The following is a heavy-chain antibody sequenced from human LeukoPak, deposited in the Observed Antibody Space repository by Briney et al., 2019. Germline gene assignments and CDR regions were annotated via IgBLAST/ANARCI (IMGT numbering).Heavy chain of an antibody. CDR2: IYYSGST. CDR1: GGSISSSSYY. J-gene: IGHJ4*02. D-gene: IGHD3-3*01. Sequence: SETLSLTCTVSGGSISSSSYYWGWIRQPPGKGLEWIGSIYYSGSTYNNPSLKSRVTISVDTSKNQFSLKLSSVTAADTAVYYCARADFWSGLSGYWGQGTLVTVSS. V-gene: IGHV4-39*01. CDR3: ARADFWSGLSGY.